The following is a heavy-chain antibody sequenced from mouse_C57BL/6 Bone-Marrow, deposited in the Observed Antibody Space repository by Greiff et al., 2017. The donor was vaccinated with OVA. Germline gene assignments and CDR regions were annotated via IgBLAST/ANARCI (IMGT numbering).Heavy chain of an antibody. D-gene: IGHD2-2*01. J-gene: IGHJ1*03. V-gene: IGHV7-3*01. Sequence: EVMLVESGGGLVQPGGSLSLSCAASGFTFTDYYMSWVRQPPGKALEWLGFIRNKANGYTTEYSASVKGRFTISRDNSQSILYLQMNALRAEDSATYYWARDRMGVTADGYWYVDVWGTGTTVTVSS. CDR2: IRNKANGYTT. CDR1: GFTFTDYY. CDR3: ARDRMGVTADGYWYVDV.